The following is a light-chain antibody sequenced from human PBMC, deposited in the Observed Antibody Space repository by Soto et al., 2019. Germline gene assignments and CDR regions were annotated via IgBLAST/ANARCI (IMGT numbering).Light chain of an antibody. Sequence: QSVLTQPPSASGTPGQRVTISCSGSSSNIGRNYVYWYQQVPGAAPKLLIYRNNQRPSGVPDRFSGSKSGTSASLAISGLRSEDEADYYCAAWDDSLSGHVVFGGGTKLTVL. CDR2: RNN. CDR3: AAWDDSLSGHVV. V-gene: IGLV1-47*01. J-gene: IGLJ2*01. CDR1: SSNIGRNY.